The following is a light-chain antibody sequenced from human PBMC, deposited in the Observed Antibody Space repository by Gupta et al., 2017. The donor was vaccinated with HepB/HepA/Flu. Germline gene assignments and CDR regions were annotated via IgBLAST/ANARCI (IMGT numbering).Light chain of an antibody. CDR2: AND. CDR1: SSKIGSNT. J-gene: IGLJ2*01. Sequence: QSVLTQPPSASGTPGQRVTISCSGSSSKIGSNTVNWYQQVPGTAPKLLIYANDERPSGVPDRFSGSKSGTSGSLAISGLQSEDEADYYCAAWDESLNGVVFGGGTKLTVL. V-gene: IGLV1-44*01. CDR3: AAWDESLNGVV.